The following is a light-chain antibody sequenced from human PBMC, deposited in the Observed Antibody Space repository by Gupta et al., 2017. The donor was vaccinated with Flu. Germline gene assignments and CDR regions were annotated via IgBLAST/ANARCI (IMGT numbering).Light chain of an antibody. J-gene: IGKJ3*01. CDR1: QGVLHSNGYNY. Sequence: DIVMTHSPLSLPVTVGEPASISCRSSQGVLHSNGYNYLDWYLQKPGQSPQLLIYLGSNRASGVPDRFSGSGSGTXFTLKIXIVEAEDVGVYYCRQSLQILLTFGXGTKVDIK. CDR2: LGS. CDR3: RQSLQILLT. V-gene: IGKV2-28*01.